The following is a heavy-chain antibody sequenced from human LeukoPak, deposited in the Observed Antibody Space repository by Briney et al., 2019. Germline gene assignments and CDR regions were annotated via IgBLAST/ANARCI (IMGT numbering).Heavy chain of an antibody. J-gene: IGHJ6*03. D-gene: IGHD6-19*01. V-gene: IGHV3-30*02. Sequence: PGGSLRLSCAASGFTFSSYGMHWVRQAPGKGLEWVAFIRYDGSNKYYADSVKGRFTISRDNSKNTLYLQMNSLRAEDTAVYYCAKDAQWRGGYYYYYYMDVWGKGTTVTISS. CDR2: IRYDGSNK. CDR3: AKDAQWRGGYYYYYYMDV. CDR1: GFTFSSYG.